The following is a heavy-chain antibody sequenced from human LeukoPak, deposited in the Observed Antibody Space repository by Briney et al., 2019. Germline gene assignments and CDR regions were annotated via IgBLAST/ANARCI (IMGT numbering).Heavy chain of an antibody. D-gene: IGHD2-2*02. Sequence: ASVKVSCKASGYTFTSYDINWVRQAPGQGLEWMGWMNPNSGNTGYAQKFQGRVTMTRNTSISTAYMELSSLRSEDTAVYYCARGSRCSSTSCYKWSRWFDPWGQGTLVTVSS. CDR2: MNPNSGNT. CDR1: GYTFTSYD. CDR3: ARGSRCSSTSCYKWSRWFDP. V-gene: IGHV1-8*01. J-gene: IGHJ5*02.